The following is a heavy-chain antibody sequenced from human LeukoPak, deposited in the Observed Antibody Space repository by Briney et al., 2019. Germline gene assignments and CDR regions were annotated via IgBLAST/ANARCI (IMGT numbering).Heavy chain of an antibody. D-gene: IGHD3-22*01. V-gene: IGHV1-8*01. Sequence: ASVRVSCKASGYTFTSYDINWVRQATGQGLEWMGWMNPNSGNTGYAQKFQGRVTMTRNTSISTAYMELSSLRSVDTAVYYCARTYYYDSRGPNWFDPWGQGTLVTVSS. CDR2: MNPNSGNT. CDR1: GYTFTSYD. J-gene: IGHJ5*02. CDR3: ARTYYYDSRGPNWFDP.